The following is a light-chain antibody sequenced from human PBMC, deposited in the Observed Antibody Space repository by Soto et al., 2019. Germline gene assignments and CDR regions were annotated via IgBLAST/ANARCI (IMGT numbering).Light chain of an antibody. CDR2: GAS. J-gene: IGKJ1*01. CDR3: QQYNNWAGT. Sequence: EIVLTQSPGTLSVSPGERATLSCRASQSVSSKLAWYQQKPGQAPRLLFYGASTWATGIPARFSGSGSETEFTLSISRLQSEDFASYYCQQYNNWAGTFGQGTKGEIK. V-gene: IGKV3-15*01. CDR1: QSVSSK.